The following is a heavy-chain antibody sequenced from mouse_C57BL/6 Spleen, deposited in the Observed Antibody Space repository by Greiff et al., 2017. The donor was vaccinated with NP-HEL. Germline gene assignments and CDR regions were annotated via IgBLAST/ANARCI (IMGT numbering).Heavy chain of an antibody. J-gene: IGHJ2*01. CDR3: ARERSNPYYFDY. V-gene: IGHV1-61*01. D-gene: IGHD2-5*01. Sequence: VQLQQPGAELVRPGSSVKLSCKASGYTFTSYWMDWVKQRPGQGLEWIGNIYPSDSETHYNQKFKDKATLTVDKSSSTAYMQLSSLTSEDSAVYYCARERSNPYYFDYWGQGTTLTVSS. CDR2: IYPSDSET. CDR1: GYTFTSYW.